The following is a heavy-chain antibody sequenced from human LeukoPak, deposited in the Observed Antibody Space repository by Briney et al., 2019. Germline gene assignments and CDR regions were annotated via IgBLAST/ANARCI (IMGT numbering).Heavy chain of an antibody. Sequence: ASVKVSCKASGYTFTGYYMHWVRQAPGQGLEWMGWINPNSGGTNYAQKFQGRVTMTRDTSISTAYMELSRLRSDDTAVYYCASSIAAAGEFVFIYYYYYMDGWGKGTTVTVSS. D-gene: IGHD6-13*01. V-gene: IGHV1-2*02. CDR3: ASSIAAAGEFVFIYYYYYMDG. J-gene: IGHJ6*03. CDR1: GYTFTGYY. CDR2: INPNSGGT.